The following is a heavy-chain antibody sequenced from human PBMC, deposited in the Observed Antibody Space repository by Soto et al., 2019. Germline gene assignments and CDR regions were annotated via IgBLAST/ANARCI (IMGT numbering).Heavy chain of an antibody. D-gene: IGHD3-10*01. CDR3: ARARTINYYGSGSYYTYYYYYMDV. Sequence: QVQLQQWGAGLLKPSETLSLTCAVYGGSFSGYYWSWIRQPPGKGLEWIGEINHSGSTDYNPSLKSRVTISVDTSKNQFSLKLSSVTAADTAVYYCARARTINYYGSGSYYTYYYYYMDVWGKGTTVTVSS. V-gene: IGHV4-34*01. CDR2: INHSGST. J-gene: IGHJ6*03. CDR1: GGSFSGYY.